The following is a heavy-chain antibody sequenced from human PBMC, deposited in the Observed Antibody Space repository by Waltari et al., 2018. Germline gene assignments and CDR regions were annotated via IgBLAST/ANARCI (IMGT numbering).Heavy chain of an antibody. CDR2: IRYDASDI. D-gene: IGHD1-1*01. V-gene: IGHV3-30*02. CDR3: AKVGVGLTTWYPFDV. CDR1: GFTFSDYG. J-gene: IGHJ3*01. Sequence: QVHLVESGGGVVNPGGSLRLSFAASGFTFSDYGMHWVRQAPGKGLEWVAFIRYDASDIYYRDSVKGRFTISRDNSKNTLFLQMSSLRPEDTAVYYCAKVGVGLTTWYPFDVWGQGTMVTVSS.